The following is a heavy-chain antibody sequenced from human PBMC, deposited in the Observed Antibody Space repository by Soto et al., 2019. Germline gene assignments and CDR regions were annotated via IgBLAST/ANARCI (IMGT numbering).Heavy chain of an antibody. CDR2: ISGSGGST. CDR1: GFTFSSYG. V-gene: IGHV3-23*01. CDR3: AKAPGAYYFDY. Sequence: XGSLRLSCAAAGFTFSSYGMSWVRQAPGKGLEWVSVISGSGGSTYYADSVKGRFTISRDKSKNTLYLQMNSLRAEDTAVYYCAKAPGAYYFDYWGQGTLVTVSS. D-gene: IGHD3-10*01. J-gene: IGHJ4*02.